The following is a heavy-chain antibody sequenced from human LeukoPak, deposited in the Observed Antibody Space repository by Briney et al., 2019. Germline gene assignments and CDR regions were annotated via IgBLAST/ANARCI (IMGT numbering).Heavy chain of an antibody. Sequence: GGTLRLSCTASGFTFSNYAMSWVRQAPGKGLEWVSAISGSGGSTYYADSVKGRFTISRDNSKNTLYLQMNSLRAEDTAVYYCAKSLAAPFSFLFYMDVWGKGTTVTVSS. J-gene: IGHJ6*03. CDR2: ISGSGGST. D-gene: IGHD6-6*01. CDR1: GFTFSNYA. CDR3: AKSLAAPFSFLFYMDV. V-gene: IGHV3-23*01.